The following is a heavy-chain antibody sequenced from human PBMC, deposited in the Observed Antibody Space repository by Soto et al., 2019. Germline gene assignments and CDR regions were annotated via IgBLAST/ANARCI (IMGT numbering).Heavy chain of an antibody. J-gene: IGHJ5*02. CDR1: GYTFTSYD. D-gene: IGHD6-19*01. CDR2: MNPNSGNT. CDR3: AGIAVAGPGWFDP. V-gene: IGHV1-8*01. Sequence: ASVKVSCKASGYTFTSYDINWVRQATGQGLEWMGWMNPNSGNTGYAQKFQGRVTMTRNTSISTAYMELSSLRSEDTAVYYCAGIAVAGPGWFDPWGQGTLVTISS.